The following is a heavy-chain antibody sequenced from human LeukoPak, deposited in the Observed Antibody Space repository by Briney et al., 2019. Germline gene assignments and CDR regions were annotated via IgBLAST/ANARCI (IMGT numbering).Heavy chain of an antibody. D-gene: IGHD3-10*01. CDR3: ARYGSGSYHFDY. V-gene: IGHV4-59*01. J-gene: IGHJ4*02. Sequence: PSETLSLTCAVYGGSFSGYYWSWIRQPPGKGLEWIGFIYYSGSTNYNPSFKSRLTISVDTSKNQFSLKLTSVTAADTAVYYCARYGSGSYHFDYWGQGTLVTVSS. CDR2: IYYSGST. CDR1: GGSFSGYY.